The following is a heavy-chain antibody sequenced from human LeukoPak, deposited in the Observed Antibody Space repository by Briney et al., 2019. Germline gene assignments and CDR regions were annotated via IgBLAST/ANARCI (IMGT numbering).Heavy chain of an antibody. V-gene: IGHV4-34*01. D-gene: IGHD3-10*01. CDR3: ASPSPSGDWFDP. CDR2: INHSGST. J-gene: IGHJ5*02. CDR1: GGSFSGYY. Sequence: SETLSLTCAVYGGSFSGYYWSWIRQPPGKGLEWIGEINHSGSTNYNPSLKSRVTISVDTSKNQFSLKLSSVTAADTAVYYCASPSPSGDWFDPWGQGTLVTVSS.